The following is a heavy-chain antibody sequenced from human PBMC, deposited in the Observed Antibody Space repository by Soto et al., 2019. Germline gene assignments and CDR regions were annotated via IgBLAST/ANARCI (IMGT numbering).Heavy chain of an antibody. D-gene: IGHD4-17*01. CDR2: ISTYKGDT. CDR1: GYTFTSYG. Sequence: QVQLVQSGAEVKKPGASVKVSCNASGYTFTSYGISWVRQAPGQGLEWMGWISTYKGDTHYAQKLQGRXTXTXHTSTSTAYMELRSLRSDDTAVYYCARANGDYYFDYWGQGTLVTVST. J-gene: IGHJ4*02. CDR3: ARANGDYYFDY. V-gene: IGHV1-18*01.